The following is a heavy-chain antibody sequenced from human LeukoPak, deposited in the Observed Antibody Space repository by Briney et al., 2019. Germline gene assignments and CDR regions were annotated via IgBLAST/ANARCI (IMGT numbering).Heavy chain of an antibody. CDR1: GFTFSSYW. D-gene: IGHD3-3*01. J-gene: IGHJ4*02. CDR3: ARDDKSAVFGAGLDY. V-gene: IGHV3-30-3*01. Sequence: GGSLRLSCAASGFTFSSYWMSWVRQAPGKGLEWVAVISYDGSNKYYADSVKGRFTISRDNPKNTLYLQMNSLRAEDTAVYYCARDDKSAVFGAGLDYWGQGTLVTVSS. CDR2: ISYDGSNK.